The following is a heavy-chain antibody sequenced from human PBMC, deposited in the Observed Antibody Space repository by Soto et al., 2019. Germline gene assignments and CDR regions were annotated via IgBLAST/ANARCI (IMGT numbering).Heavy chain of an antibody. CDR3: ARGGSNDWQVAFDI. J-gene: IGHJ3*02. CDR1: GGSFSTYY. Sequence: TSETLSLTCVVSGGSFSTYYYNWIRQFPGKGLEWIGEINHSGSNNYSPSPKSRVTMSLDTSKNQFSLKLTSVTAADTAVYYCARGGSNDWQVAFDIWGQGTRVTVSS. D-gene: IGHD3-9*01. V-gene: IGHV4-34*01. CDR2: INHSGSN.